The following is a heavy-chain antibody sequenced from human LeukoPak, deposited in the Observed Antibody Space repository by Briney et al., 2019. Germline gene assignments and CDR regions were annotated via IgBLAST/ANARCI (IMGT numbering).Heavy chain of an antibody. Sequence: GGSLRLSCAASGFTFRSYAMSWVRQAPGKGLEWVSTLASSSGGGTYYADSVKGRFTISRDNAKNSLYLQMNSLRAEDTAVYYCARALSVWSSVAYGMDVWGQGTTVTVSS. D-gene: IGHD2-15*01. CDR1: GFTFRSYA. CDR2: LASSSGGGT. CDR3: ARALSVWSSVAYGMDV. V-gene: IGHV3-23*01. J-gene: IGHJ6*02.